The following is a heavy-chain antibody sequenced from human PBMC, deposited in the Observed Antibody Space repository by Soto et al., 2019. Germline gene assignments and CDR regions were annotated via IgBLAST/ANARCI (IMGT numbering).Heavy chain of an antibody. Sequence: ESGGGLVQPGGSLRLSCAASGFTFSSYSMNWVRQAPGKGLEWVSYISSSSSTIYYADSVKGRFTISRDNAKNSLYLQMNSLRDEDTAVYYCARAQDYYDSSGYLYYFDYWGQGTLVTVSS. V-gene: IGHV3-48*02. D-gene: IGHD3-22*01. J-gene: IGHJ4*02. CDR1: GFTFSSYS. CDR2: ISSSSSTI. CDR3: ARAQDYYDSSGYLYYFDY.